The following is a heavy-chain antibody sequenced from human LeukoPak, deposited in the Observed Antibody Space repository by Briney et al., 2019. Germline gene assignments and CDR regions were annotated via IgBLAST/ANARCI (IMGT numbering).Heavy chain of an antibody. V-gene: IGHV3-21*01. J-gene: IGHJ6*02. CDR3: ARDTYDSSTYYYCGMDV. CDR1: GFTFSSYS. CDR2: ISSSSSYI. D-gene: IGHD6-13*01. Sequence: GGSLRLSCAASGFTFSSYSMNWVRQAPGKGLEWVSSISSSSSYIYYADSVKGRFTISRDNAKNSLYLQMNSLRAEDTAVYYCARDTYDSSTYYYCGMDVWGQGTTVTVSS.